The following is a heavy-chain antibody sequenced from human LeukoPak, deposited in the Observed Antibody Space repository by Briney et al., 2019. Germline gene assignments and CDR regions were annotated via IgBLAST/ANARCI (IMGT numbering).Heavy chain of an antibody. J-gene: IGHJ6*03. CDR1: GVSISSSSYY. CDR3: ARETGPQAYYYYYMDV. Sequence: SETLSLTCTVSGVSISSSSYYWGWLRQPPGKGLEWIGSIYYSGSTYYNPSLKSRVTISVDTSKNQFPLKLSSVTDADTAVYYCARETGPQAYYYYYMDVWGKGTTVSVSS. V-gene: IGHV4-39*06. CDR2: IYYSGST.